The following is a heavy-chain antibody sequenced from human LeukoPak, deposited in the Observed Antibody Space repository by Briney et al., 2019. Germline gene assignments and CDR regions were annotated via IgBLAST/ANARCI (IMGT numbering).Heavy chain of an antibody. CDR2: INHSGST. D-gene: IGHD3-16*01. Sequence: SETLSLTCAVYGGSFSGYYWSWIRQPPGKGLEWIGEINHSGSTNYNPSLKSRVTISVDTSKNQFSLKLSSMTAADTAVYYCARGHYVWGSFDIWGQGTMVTVSS. J-gene: IGHJ3*02. V-gene: IGHV4-34*01. CDR3: ARGHYVWGSFDI. CDR1: GGSFSGYY.